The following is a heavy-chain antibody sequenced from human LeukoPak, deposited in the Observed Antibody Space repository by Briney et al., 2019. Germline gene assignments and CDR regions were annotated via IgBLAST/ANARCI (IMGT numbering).Heavy chain of an antibody. D-gene: IGHD6-13*01. CDR1: RGSIRPADYY. CDR3: ARTSSWYAGAWFDS. V-gene: IGHV4-39*01. CDR2: IYFSGTP. Sequence: PSETLSLTCTVSRGSIRPADYYWAWVRQPPGGGLEWLGSIYFSGTPYFNPSLKSRVAVSIDTSKNQFSLKVTSVNASDTAVYFCARTSSWYAGAWFDSWGQGTLVTVSS. J-gene: IGHJ5*01.